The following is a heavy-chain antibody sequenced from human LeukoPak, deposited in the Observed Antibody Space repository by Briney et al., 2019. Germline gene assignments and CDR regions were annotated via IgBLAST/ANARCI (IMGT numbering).Heavy chain of an antibody. V-gene: IGHV3-9*01. Sequence: GRSLRLSCAASGFTFDAYAMHWVRQAPGKGLEWVSGITWNSGNIGYADSVKGRFTISRDNGKNSLYLQMNSLRAEDTAFYYCAKQDAIAYNYYYGLDVWGQGTTVTVSS. CDR3: AKQDAIAYNYYYGLDV. CDR1: GFTFDAYA. J-gene: IGHJ6*02. CDR2: ITWNSGNI. D-gene: IGHD3-16*01.